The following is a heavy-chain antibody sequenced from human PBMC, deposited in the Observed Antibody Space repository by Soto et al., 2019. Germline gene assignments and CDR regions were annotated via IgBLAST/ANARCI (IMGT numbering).Heavy chain of an antibody. Sequence: LYLTCTVSGGAISSGDYYWSWIRQPPGKGLEWIGYIYYSGSTYYNPSLKSRVTISVDTSKNQFSLKLSSVTAADTAVYYCARVDKAMDLHYWGDVTLVT. CDR3: ARVDKAMDLHY. D-gene: IGHD5-18*01. J-gene: IGHJ4*01. V-gene: IGHV4-30-4*01. CDR1: GGAISSGDYY. CDR2: IYYSGST.